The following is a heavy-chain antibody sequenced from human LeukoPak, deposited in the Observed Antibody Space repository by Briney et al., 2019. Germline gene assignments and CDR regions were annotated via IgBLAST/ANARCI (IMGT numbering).Heavy chain of an antibody. V-gene: IGHV1-18*01. J-gene: IGHJ4*02. CDR3: ARVPSNPNYDGWSGYYFDY. CDR1: VYTFTRYG. CDR2: ISAYNGNT. D-gene: IGHD3-3*01. Sequence: GSVNVSCKASVYTFTRYGISWVRQAAGQGLEGMGWISAYNGNTNYAQKLQGRVTMTTDTSTSTAYMELRSLRSDDTAVYYCARVPSNPNYDGWSGYYFDYWGQGTLVTVSS.